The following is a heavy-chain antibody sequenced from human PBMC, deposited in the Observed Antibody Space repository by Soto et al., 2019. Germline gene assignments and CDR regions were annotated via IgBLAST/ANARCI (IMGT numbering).Heavy chain of an antibody. CDR2: IDSYGSST. J-gene: IGHJ4*02. CDR3: VRGLGNSDH. Sequence: PGGSLRLSCVASGFTFSSYWMHWVRQVPGKEPVWVSFIDSYGSSTKHADSVRGRFTISRDNARNTLYLLMNSLRVEDTAVYYCVRGLGNSDHWGQGTLVTVSS. CDR1: GFTFSSYW. V-gene: IGHV3-74*03.